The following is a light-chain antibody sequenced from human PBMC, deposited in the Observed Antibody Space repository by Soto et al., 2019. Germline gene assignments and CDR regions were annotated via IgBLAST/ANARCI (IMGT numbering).Light chain of an antibody. Sequence: QLTQSPSSLSASVGDRVTFTFRASEDISSYLVWYQQKPGAAPKLLIYAASALHSGVPSRFSGSGSGTDFTLIISSLHPEDFAVYFCQQFKNYPITFGQGTRLEIK. CDR3: QQFKNYPIT. V-gene: IGKV1-9*01. CDR2: AAS. CDR1: EDISSY. J-gene: IGKJ5*01.